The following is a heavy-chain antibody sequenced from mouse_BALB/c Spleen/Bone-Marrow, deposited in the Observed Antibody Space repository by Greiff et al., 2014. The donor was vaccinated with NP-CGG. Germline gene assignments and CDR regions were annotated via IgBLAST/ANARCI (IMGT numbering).Heavy chain of an antibody. CDR1: GFSLTNYG. V-gene: IGHV2-9*02. CDR3: ARITTATGAMDY. D-gene: IGHD1-2*01. CDR2: IWADGST. J-gene: IGHJ4*01. Sequence: VKLMESGPGLVAPSQSLSITCTVSGFSLTNYGVHWVRQPPGKGLEWLGVIWADGSTNYNSALMSRLSISKENSKSQVFFKMNSLKTDDTAMYYCARITTATGAMDYWGQGTSVTVSS.